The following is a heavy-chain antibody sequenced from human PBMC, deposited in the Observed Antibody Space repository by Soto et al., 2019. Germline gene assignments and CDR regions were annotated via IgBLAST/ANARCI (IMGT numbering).Heavy chain of an antibody. Sequence: PGGSLRLSCAASGFTFSSYAMSWVRQAPGKGLEWVSAISGSGGSTYYADSVKGRFTISRDNSKNTLYLQMNSLRAEDTAVYYCAKARGYYYDSSGYLDYWGQGTLVTVSS. CDR3: AKARGYYYDSSGYLDY. J-gene: IGHJ4*02. CDR1: GFTFSSYA. D-gene: IGHD3-22*01. V-gene: IGHV3-23*01. CDR2: ISGSGGST.